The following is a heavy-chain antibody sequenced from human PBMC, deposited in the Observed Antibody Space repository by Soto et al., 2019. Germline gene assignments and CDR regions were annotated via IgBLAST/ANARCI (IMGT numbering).Heavy chain of an antibody. Sequence: PGGSLRLSCAASGFTVSSKHMSWVRQAPGQGLEWVSVIYSDGTIYYADSVKGRFTISRDNSNNTLYLQMNSLRAEDTAVYYCARDPTGTNWFDPWGQGTLVTVSS. CDR1: GFTVSSKH. J-gene: IGHJ5*02. CDR3: ARDPTGTNWFDP. D-gene: IGHD1-1*01. V-gene: IGHV3-66*01. CDR2: IYSDGTI.